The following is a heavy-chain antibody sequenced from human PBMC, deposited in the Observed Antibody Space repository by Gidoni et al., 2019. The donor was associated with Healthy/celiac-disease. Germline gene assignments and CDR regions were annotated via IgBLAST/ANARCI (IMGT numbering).Heavy chain of an antibody. CDR1: GFTFSNAG. D-gene: IGHD3-10*01. CDR3: TTGLLLWFGESSYYGMDV. CDR2: IKSKTDGGTT. Sequence: EVQLVESGGGLVKPGGSLRLSCAASGFTFSNAGLSWVRQAPGKGLEWVGRIKSKTDGGTTDYAAPVKGRFTISRDDSKNTLYLQMNSLKTEDTAVYYCTTGLLLWFGESSYYGMDVWGQGTTVTVSS. V-gene: IGHV3-15*01. J-gene: IGHJ6*02.